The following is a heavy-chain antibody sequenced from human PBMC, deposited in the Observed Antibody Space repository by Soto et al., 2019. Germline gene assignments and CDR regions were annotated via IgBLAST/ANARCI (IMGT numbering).Heavy chain of an antibody. J-gene: IGHJ6*02. CDR3: ARDIGDVMSTIQPYAIDV. D-gene: IGHD5-12*01. CDR1: GFTFSNYG. Sequence: QVQLVESGGAVVQPGRSLRLSCVVSGFTFSNYGMHWVRQAPGKGLEWVASMYFDGSSDFYTDSVKGRFTISRDNSHNTLYLQMNSLRAEDTAVYYCARDIGDVMSTIQPYAIDVWGRGTTVTVSS. V-gene: IGHV3-33*01. CDR2: MYFDGSSD.